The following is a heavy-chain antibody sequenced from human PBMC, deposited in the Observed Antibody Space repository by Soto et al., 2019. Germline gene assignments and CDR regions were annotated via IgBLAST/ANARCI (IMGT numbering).Heavy chain of an antibody. CDR3: ARDPGPIVGATRGFDY. CDR1: GDSISSNSAA. Sequence: SQTLSLTCAISGDSISSNSAAWNWIRQSPSRGLEWLRRTYFRSKWYNDYAVSVKSRITITPDTSKKQFSLQLNSVTPEDTAVYCCARDPGPIVGATRGFDYWGQGTLVTVSS. CDR2: TYFRSKWYN. V-gene: IGHV6-1*01. J-gene: IGHJ4*02. D-gene: IGHD1-26*01.